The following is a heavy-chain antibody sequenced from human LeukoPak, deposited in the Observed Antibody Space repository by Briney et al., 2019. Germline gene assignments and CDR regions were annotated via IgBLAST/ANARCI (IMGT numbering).Heavy chain of an antibody. CDR3: ARERGSGSY. CDR1: GLALSDYY. Sequence: PGVALRLSCAASGLALSDYYMRWMRQAPGKGLEWVSYISSSSSYTNYADSVKGRFTISRDHAKNSLYLQMNSLGAEDTAVYYCARERGSGSYWGQGTLVTVSS. J-gene: IGHJ4*02. V-gene: IGHV3-11*06. D-gene: IGHD3-10*01. CDR2: ISSSSSYT.